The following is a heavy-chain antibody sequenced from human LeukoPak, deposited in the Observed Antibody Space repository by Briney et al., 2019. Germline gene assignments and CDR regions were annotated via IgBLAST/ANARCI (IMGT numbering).Heavy chain of an antibody. V-gene: IGHV4-4*02. D-gene: IGHD4-23*01. CDR2: IYHNGST. J-gene: IGHJ5*02. CDR1: GGSISSSNW. Sequence: SGTLSLTCAVSGGSISSSNWWSWVRQPPGEGLEWIGEIYHNGSTYYNPSLKSRVTISVDRSKNQFSLKLSSVTAADTAVYYCARGVTGDWFDPWGQGTLVTVSS. CDR3: ARGVTGDWFDP.